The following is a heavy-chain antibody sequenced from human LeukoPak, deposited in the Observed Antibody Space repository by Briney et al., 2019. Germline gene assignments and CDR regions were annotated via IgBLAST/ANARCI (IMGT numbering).Heavy chain of an antibody. CDR2: TNTDGSST. D-gene: IGHD4-23*01. J-gene: IGHJ1*01. CDR3: YGANAEH. V-gene: IGHV3-74*03. Sequence: GGSLRFSCAASGFTFSSYWMHWVRQAPGKGLVWVSGTNTDGSSTMYADSVKGRITIARDNAKNTLYLQMNSLRAEDTAVYYCYGANAEHWGQGTLVTVSS. CDR1: GFTFSSYW.